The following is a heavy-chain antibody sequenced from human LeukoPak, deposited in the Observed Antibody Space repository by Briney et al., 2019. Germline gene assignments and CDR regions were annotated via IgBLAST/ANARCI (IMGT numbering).Heavy chain of an antibody. V-gene: IGHV3-23*01. CDR2: ISGSGDST. Sequence: PGGSLRLSCAASGFSFSSYAMSWVRQAPGKGLEWVSTISGSGDSTYYADSVKGRFTISRDKSNNTLYLQMNSLRAEDTAVYYCARTYYYDSSGYYPFDYWGQGTLVTVSS. CDR3: ARTYYYDSSGYYPFDY. D-gene: IGHD3-22*01. J-gene: IGHJ4*02. CDR1: GFSFSSYA.